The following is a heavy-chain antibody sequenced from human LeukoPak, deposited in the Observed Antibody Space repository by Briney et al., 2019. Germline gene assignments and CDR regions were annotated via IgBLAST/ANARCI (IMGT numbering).Heavy chain of an antibody. Sequence: SGPTLVNPTQTLTLTCTFSGFSLSLSGVGVGWIRQPPGKALEWLALIYWDDNKRYSPSLKSRLIITKDTSKNQVVLTMTNMDPVDTATYDCAHYYYDTSGFDYWGQGTLVTVSS. J-gene: IGHJ4*02. CDR1: GFSLSLSGVG. D-gene: IGHD3-22*01. CDR2: IYWDDNK. V-gene: IGHV2-5*02. CDR3: AHYYYDTSGFDY.